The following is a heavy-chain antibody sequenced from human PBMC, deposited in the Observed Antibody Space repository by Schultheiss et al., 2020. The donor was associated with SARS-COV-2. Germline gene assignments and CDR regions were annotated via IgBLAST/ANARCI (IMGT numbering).Heavy chain of an antibody. Sequence: GGSLRLSCAASGFTFSSYAMSWVRQAPGKGLEWVSAISGSGGSTYYADSVKGRFTISRDNSKNTLYLQMNSLRDEDTAVYYCARGPPTTTVTTHPGTDYWGQGTLVTVSS. V-gene: IGHV3-23*01. D-gene: IGHD4-17*01. J-gene: IGHJ4*02. CDR1: GFTFSSYA. CDR2: ISGSGGST. CDR3: ARGPPTTTVTTHPGTDY.